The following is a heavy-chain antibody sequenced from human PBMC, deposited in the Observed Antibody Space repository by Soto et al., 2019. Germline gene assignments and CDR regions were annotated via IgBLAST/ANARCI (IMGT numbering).Heavy chain of an antibody. CDR2: INHSGST. D-gene: IGHD6-13*01. CDR3: ARFPYSSSWYYFDY. V-gene: IGHV4-34*01. Sequence: SETLSLTCAVYGGSFSGYYWSWICQPPGKGLEWIGEINHSGSTNYNPSLKSRVTISVDTSKNQFSLKLSSVTAADTAVYYCARFPYSSSWYYFDYWGQGTLVTVSS. J-gene: IGHJ4*02. CDR1: GGSFSGYY.